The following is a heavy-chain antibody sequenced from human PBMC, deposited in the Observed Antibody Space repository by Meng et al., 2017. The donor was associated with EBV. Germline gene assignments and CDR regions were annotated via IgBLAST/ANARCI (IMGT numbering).Heavy chain of an antibody. CDR2: IIPIFGTA. CDR1: XXXXXSYA. V-gene: IGHV1-69*01. J-gene: IGHJ4*02. D-gene: IGHD3-22*01. Sequence: QVQLVQSGAEVRKXXSXVKVSXXAXXXXXXSYAISWVRQAPGQGLEWMGGIIPIFGTANYAQKFQGRVTITADESTSTAYMELSSLRSEDTAVYYCARGRTYYYDSSGYYYKYYFDYWGQGTLVTVSS. CDR3: ARGRTYYYDSSGYYYKYYFDY.